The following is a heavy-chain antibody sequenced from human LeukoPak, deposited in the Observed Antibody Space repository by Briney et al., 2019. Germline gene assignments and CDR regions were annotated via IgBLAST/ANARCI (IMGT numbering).Heavy chain of an antibody. CDR2: INHSGST. Sequence: SETLSLTCAVYGGSFSGYYWSWIRQPPGKGLEWIGEINHSGSTNYNLSLKSRVTISVDTSKNQFSLKLSSVTAADTAVYYCASGIAVASYFDYWGQGTLVTVSS. V-gene: IGHV4-34*01. J-gene: IGHJ4*02. CDR1: GGSFSGYY. CDR3: ASGIAVASYFDY. D-gene: IGHD6-19*01.